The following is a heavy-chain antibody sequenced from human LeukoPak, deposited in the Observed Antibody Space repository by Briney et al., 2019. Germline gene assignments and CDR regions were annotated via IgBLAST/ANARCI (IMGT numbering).Heavy chain of an antibody. CDR2: ISSSGGRT. Sequence: GRSLRLSCAASGFTFTNYMMHWVRQAPGKGLEWVSAISSSGGRTDNADSVKGRFTISRDNSKNTLYLQMNSLRAEDTAVYYCAKVAYYEILKSWFDYWGQGTLVTVSS. CDR3: AKVAYYEILKSWFDY. CDR1: GFTFTNYM. D-gene: IGHD3-9*01. J-gene: IGHJ4*02. V-gene: IGHV3-23*01.